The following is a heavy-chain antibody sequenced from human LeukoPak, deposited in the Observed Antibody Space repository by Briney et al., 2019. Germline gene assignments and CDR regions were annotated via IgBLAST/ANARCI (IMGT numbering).Heavy chain of an antibody. Sequence: SETLSLTCAVYGGSFSGYYWSWIRQPPGKGLELIGEINHSGSTNYNPSLKSRVTISVDTSKNQFSLKLSSVTAADTAVYYCARGPAYYVWGSYRSRPLDYWGQGTLVTVSS. D-gene: IGHD3-16*02. CDR3: ARGPAYYVWGSYRSRPLDY. V-gene: IGHV4-34*01. CDR2: INHSGST. J-gene: IGHJ4*02. CDR1: GGSFSGYY.